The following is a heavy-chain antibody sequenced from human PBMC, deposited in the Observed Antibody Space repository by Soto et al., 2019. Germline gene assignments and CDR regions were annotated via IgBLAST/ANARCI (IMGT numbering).Heavy chain of an antibody. V-gene: IGHV3-23*01. CDR2: IRNSGGSA. J-gene: IGHJ5*01. CDR1: GYTVRSYA. Sequence: QPGGSLRISCAACGYTVRSYAMSWVRQAPGKGLEWVSIIRNSGGSAYYVDSVKGRFTISRDNSKNTLYLQMNSLRAEDTAVYYSAKCPSDTNCYGIRFDSWGQGTLVTVSS. D-gene: IGHD2-2*01. CDR3: AKCPSDTNCYGIRFDS.